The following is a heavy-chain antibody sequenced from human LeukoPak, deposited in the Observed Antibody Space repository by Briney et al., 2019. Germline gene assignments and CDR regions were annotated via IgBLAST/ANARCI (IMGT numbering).Heavy chain of an antibody. J-gene: IGHJ4*02. V-gene: IGHV4-39*01. CDR3: ARASLIVVVVADAY. Sequence: SETLSLTCTVSGGSISSSSYYWGWIRQPPGKGREWVGSIYYSGSTYYNPSLKSRVPLSVATSTTPFSLTLSSVTAPDTAVYYCARASLIVVVVADAYWGQGTLVTVPS. CDR2: IYYSGST. CDR1: GGSISSSSYY. D-gene: IGHD2-15*01.